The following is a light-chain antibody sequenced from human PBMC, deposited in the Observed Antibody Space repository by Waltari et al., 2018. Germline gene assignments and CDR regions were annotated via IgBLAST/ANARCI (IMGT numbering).Light chain of an antibody. Sequence: DVVMTQSPLSLPVTLGKPPSISCTPSQTLVHSDGNTHLVWFQQRPGKSPRRLIYKVSNRASGVPDRFSGSGSGTDFTLKISRVEAEDVGVYYCMQGTDLPYTFGQGTKLDIK. J-gene: IGKJ2*01. CDR1: QTLVHSDGNTH. V-gene: IGKV2-30*02. CDR3: MQGTDLPYT. CDR2: KVS.